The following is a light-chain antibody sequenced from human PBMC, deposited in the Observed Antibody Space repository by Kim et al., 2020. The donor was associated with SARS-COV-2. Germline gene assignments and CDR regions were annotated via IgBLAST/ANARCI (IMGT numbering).Light chain of an antibody. Sequence: PGQSVAISCSGTRGVFGSYKYVSWYQQHPGKSPKLIIYEVTKRPSGVPDRFSGSMSGNTASLTVSGLQAEDEADYYCASHGGYDYVFGTGTKVT. V-gene: IGLV2-8*01. J-gene: IGLJ1*01. CDR1: RGVFGSYKY. CDR3: ASHGGYDYV. CDR2: EVT.